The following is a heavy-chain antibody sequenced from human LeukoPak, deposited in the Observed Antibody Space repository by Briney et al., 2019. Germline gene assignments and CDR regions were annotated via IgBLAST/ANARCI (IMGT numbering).Heavy chain of an antibody. CDR1: GGSISTYY. D-gene: IGHD6-6*01. V-gene: IGHV4-59*08. J-gene: IGHJ4*02. Sequence: PSETLSLTCTVSGGSISTYYWSWIRQPPGKGLEWIGYISYSGSTNYNPSLKSRVTISLDTSKNQFSLKLSSVTAADTAVYYCARLDEYSSSRYFDYWGQGTLVTVSS. CDR2: ISYSGST. CDR3: ARLDEYSSSRYFDY.